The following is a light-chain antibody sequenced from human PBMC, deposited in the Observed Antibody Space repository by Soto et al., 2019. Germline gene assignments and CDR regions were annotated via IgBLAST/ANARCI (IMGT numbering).Light chain of an antibody. CDR3: QVWDRSSDHYV. CDR1: NIGSKS. Sequence: SYELTQAPSVSAAPGQAARITCEGNNIGSKSVHWYQQKPGQAPVLVVYDDTDRPSGIPERISGSNSGNTATLTISRVKAGDEADYYCQVWDRSSDHYVFGTGTK. V-gene: IGLV3-21*02. CDR2: DDT. J-gene: IGLJ1*01.